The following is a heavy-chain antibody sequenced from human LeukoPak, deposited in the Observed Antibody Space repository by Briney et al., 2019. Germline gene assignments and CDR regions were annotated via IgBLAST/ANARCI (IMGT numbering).Heavy chain of an antibody. CDR3: ARGILHSGYVGDYYYYMDV. D-gene: IGHD5-12*01. CDR1: GYPFTAYY. V-gene: IGHV1-46*01. Sequence: ASVKVSCKAFGYPFTAYYMYWVRQAPGQGPEWMGIINPSGGSTSYAQKFQGRVTMTRDMSTNTVYTELSSLRSDDTAVYYCARGILHSGYVGDYYYYMDVWGKGTTVTVSS. J-gene: IGHJ6*03. CDR2: INPSGGST.